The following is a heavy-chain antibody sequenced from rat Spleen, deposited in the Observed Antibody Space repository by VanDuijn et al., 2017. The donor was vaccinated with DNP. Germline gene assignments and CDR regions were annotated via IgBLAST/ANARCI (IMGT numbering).Heavy chain of an antibody. CDR3: ARREQPDY. J-gene: IGHJ2*01. Sequence: EVQLVESGGGLVQPGRSLKLSCAASGFTFSNYGMAWVRQAPTKGLEWVASISPRGGSSYYRDSVKGRFTVSRDNAKSSLYLQMDSLRSEDTATYYCARREQPDYWGQGVMVTVSS. CDR1: GFTFSNYG. V-gene: IGHV5S13*01. CDR2: ISPRGGSS.